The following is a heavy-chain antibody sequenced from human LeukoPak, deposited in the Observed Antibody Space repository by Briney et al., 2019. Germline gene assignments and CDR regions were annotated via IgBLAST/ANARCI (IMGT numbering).Heavy chain of an antibody. V-gene: IGHV4-59*01. J-gene: IGHJ6*03. CDR1: GGSISSYY. Sequence: TSETLSLTCTVSGGSISSYYWSWIRQPPGKGLEWIGYIYYSGSTNYNPSLKSRVTISVDTSKNQFSLKLSSVTAADTAVYYCARTTEGYCRGRSCYSYYYYMDVWGKGTTVTVSS. D-gene: IGHD2-15*01. CDR2: IYYSGST. CDR3: ARTTEGYCRGRSCYSYYYYMDV.